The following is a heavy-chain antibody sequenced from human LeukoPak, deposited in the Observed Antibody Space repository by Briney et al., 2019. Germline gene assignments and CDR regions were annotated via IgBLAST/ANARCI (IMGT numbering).Heavy chain of an antibody. D-gene: IGHD1-26*01. CDR1: GFTFDDYA. CDR3: ARDRPEWELPAFDI. V-gene: IGHV3-20*04. Sequence: GGSLRLSCAASGFTFDDYAMSWVRQAPGKGLEWVSGINWNGGSTGYADSVKGRFTISRDNAKNSLYLQMNSLRAEDTALYYCARDRPEWELPAFDIWGQGTMVTVSS. CDR2: INWNGGST. J-gene: IGHJ3*02.